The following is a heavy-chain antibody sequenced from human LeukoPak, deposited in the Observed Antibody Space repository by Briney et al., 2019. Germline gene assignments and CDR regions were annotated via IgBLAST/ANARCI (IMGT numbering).Heavy chain of an antibody. CDR3: ARAEQGYDFWSGYYRYYYYYMDV. Sequence: GGSLRLSCAASGFTFSSYWMSWVRQAPGKGLEWVANIKQDGSEKYYVDSVKGRFTISRDNAKNSLYLQINSLRAEDTAVYYCARAEQGYDFWSGYYRYYYYYMDVWGKGTTVTVSS. CDR2: IKQDGSEK. J-gene: IGHJ6*03. D-gene: IGHD3-3*01. CDR1: GFTFSSYW. V-gene: IGHV3-7*01.